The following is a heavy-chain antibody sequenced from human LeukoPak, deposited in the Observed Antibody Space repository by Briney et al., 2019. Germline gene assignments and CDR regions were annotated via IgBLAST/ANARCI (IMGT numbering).Heavy chain of an antibody. CDR3: ASTMVRGVIFWY. D-gene: IGHD3-10*01. J-gene: IGHJ4*02. CDR1: GVSISSYY. V-gene: IGHV4-59*08. Sequence: PSETLSLTCTVSGVSISSYYWSWIRQSPGKGLEWIGFMHHSGSANSNPSLRSRVTISVDTSKNQFSLKLSSVTAADTAVYYCASTMVRGVIFWYWGQGTLVTVSS. CDR2: MHHSGSA.